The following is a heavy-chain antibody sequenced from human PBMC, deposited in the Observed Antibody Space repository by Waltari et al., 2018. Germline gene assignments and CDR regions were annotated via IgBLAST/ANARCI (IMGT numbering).Heavy chain of an antibody. Sequence: EVQLGESGGGLVQPGGSLRLSCAAAGFTFRNCWMSWVRQAPGKGVGCGDKKNGDGTEKVLGDVSKGRFPNTRDHAKNSLVVANNRLKCGAKAVECCAGIKTGFWGQGTLVTVS. D-gene: IGHD1-1*01. CDR3: AGIKTGF. CDR1: GFTFRNCW. V-gene: IGHV3-7*03. J-gene: IGHJ1*01. CDR2: KNGDGTEK.